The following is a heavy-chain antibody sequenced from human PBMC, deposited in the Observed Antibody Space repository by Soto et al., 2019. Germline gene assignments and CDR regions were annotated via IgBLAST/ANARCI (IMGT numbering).Heavy chain of an antibody. CDR3: AKDTIDYSSSWYNFDY. CDR2: ISGSGGST. V-gene: IGHV3-23*01. Sequence: GGSLRLSCAASGFTFSSYAMSWVRQAPGKGLEWVSAISGSGGSTYYADSVKGRFTISRDNSKNTLYLQMNSLRAEDTAVYYCAKDTIDYSSSWYNFDYWGQGTLVTVSS. J-gene: IGHJ4*02. D-gene: IGHD6-13*01. CDR1: GFTFSSYA.